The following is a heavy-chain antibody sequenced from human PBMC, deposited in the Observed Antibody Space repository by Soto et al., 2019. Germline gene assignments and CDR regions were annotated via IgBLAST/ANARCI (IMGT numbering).Heavy chain of an antibody. CDR3: AKSTWEDLPPSF. CDR2: ISGSGGAT. CDR1: GFGLSSYA. V-gene: IGHV3-23*01. Sequence: EVQLLESGGDLVQPGGSLRLSCAASGFGLSSYAVSWVRQAPGKGLEWVSVISGSGGATYYADSVKGRFTISRDNSKNTLYLQMNSVRAEDTAVYYCAKSTWEDLPPSFWGQGTPVTISS. J-gene: IGHJ4*02. D-gene: IGHD1-26*01.